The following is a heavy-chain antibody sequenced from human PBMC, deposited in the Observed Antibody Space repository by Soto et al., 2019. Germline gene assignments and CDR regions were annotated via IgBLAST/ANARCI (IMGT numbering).Heavy chain of an antibody. Sequence: SETLSLTCTVSGGSISSSSYYWGWIRHPPGKGLEWIGSIYYSGSTYYDPSLKSRVTISVDTSKNQFSLKLSSVTAADTAVYYCARGRYYDSSGYYYGRSFFDYWGQGTLGIVS. CDR2: IYYSGST. D-gene: IGHD3-22*01. CDR1: GGSISSSSYY. V-gene: IGHV4-39*01. CDR3: ARGRYYDSSGYYYGRSFFDY. J-gene: IGHJ4*02.